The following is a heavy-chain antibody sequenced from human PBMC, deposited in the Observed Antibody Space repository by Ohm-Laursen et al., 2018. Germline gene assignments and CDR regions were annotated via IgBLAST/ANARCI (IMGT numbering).Heavy chain of an antibody. Sequence: ASVKVSCKASGYTFTGYYMHWVRQAPGQGLEWMGWINPNSGVTKYAQKFQGRVTMTRDMSISTAYMELKSLRSDDTALYYCARGEGDGYSSTWYSYWGQGTLVTVSS. V-gene: IGHV1-2*02. D-gene: IGHD6-13*01. CDR3: ARGEGDGYSSTWYSY. J-gene: IGHJ4*02. CDR1: GYTFTGYY. CDR2: INPNSGVT.